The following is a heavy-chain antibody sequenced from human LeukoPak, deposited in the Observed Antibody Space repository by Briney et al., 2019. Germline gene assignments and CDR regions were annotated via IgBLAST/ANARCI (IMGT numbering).Heavy chain of an antibody. CDR2: IYYSGST. J-gene: IGHJ4*02. CDR1: GGSISSSSYY. Sequence: SETLSLTCTVSGGSISSSSYYWGWIRQPPGKGLEWIGSIYYSGSTYYNPSLKSRVTISVDTSKNQFSLKLNSVTAADTAVYYCARRPNWNYYFDYWGQGTLVTVSS. CDR3: ARRPNWNYYFDY. V-gene: IGHV4-39*01. D-gene: IGHD1-1*01.